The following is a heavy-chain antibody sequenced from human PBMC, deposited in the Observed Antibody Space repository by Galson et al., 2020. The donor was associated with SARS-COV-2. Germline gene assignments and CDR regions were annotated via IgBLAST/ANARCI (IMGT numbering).Heavy chain of an antibody. CDR1: GGSISSYY. CDR2: IYYSGST. D-gene: IGHD3-3*01. Sequence: SETLSLTCTVSGGSISSYYWSWIRQPPGKGLEWIGYIYYSGSTNYNPSLKSRVTISVDTSKNQFSLKLSSVTAADTAVYYCAGDFWSGYYPTYYYYGMDVWGQGTTVTVS. V-gene: IGHV4-59*01. J-gene: IGHJ6*02. CDR3: AGDFWSGYYPTYYYYGMDV.